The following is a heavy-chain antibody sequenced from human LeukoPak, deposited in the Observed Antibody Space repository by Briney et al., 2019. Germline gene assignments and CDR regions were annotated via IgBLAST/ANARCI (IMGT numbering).Heavy chain of an antibody. CDR2: IKQDGSVE. CDR3: ARGFYGGNSFLVY. CDR1: GFTFSSYW. D-gene: IGHD4-23*01. V-gene: IGHV3-7*03. J-gene: IGHJ4*02. Sequence: GGSLRLSCAASGFTFSSYWMSWVRQAPGKGLEWVANIKQDGSVEYYVDSMKGRFTISRDNAKNSLYLQMNSLRAEDTALYHCARGFYGGNSFLVYWGQGTLVTVSS.